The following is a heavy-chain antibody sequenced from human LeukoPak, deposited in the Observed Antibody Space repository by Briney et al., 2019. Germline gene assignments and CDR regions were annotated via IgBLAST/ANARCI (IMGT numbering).Heavy chain of an antibody. CDR3: ARSVPKHSYGFDY. CDR1: AYTFTDYY. J-gene: IGHJ4*02. D-gene: IGHD5-18*01. Sequence: GASVKVSCKASAYTFTDYYIHWVRQAPGQGLEWMGWIDPNSGGTNYAQKFQGRVTMTRDTSISTAYMGLSRLRSDDTAVYYCARSVPKHSYGFDYWGQGTLVTVSS. CDR2: IDPNSGGT. V-gene: IGHV1-2*02.